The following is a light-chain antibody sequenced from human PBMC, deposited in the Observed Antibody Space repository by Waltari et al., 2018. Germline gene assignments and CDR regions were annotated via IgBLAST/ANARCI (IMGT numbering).Light chain of an antibody. Sequence: EFVLTQSPGTLSLSLGERATLSCRASQSINSNYVAWYQQKPGQAPRLLIYGASSRATGVPDRISGSGSGTDFTLTISRLEPEDFAVYYCQLYGSSTLYTFGQGTKLEIK. CDR1: QSINSNY. J-gene: IGKJ2*01. CDR2: GAS. CDR3: QLYGSSTLYT. V-gene: IGKV3-20*01.